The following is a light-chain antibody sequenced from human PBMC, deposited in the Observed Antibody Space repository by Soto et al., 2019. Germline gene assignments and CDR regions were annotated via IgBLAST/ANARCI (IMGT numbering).Light chain of an antibody. CDR2: DAS. CDR1: QDISNY. J-gene: IGKJ4*01. V-gene: IGKV1-33*01. Sequence: DIHITQSPSSLSASVGDRVTITCQASQDISNYLNWYQQKPGKAPKLLIYDASNLETGVPSRFSGSGSGTDFTFTISSLQPEDIATYYCQQYDNLPFTFGGGTKV. CDR3: QQYDNLPFT.